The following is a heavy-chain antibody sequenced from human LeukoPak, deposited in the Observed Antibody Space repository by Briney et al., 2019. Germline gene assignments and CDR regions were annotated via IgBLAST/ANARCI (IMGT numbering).Heavy chain of an antibody. V-gene: IGHV3-48*03. Sequence: GGSLRLSCAASGFTFSSYEMNWVRQAPGKGLEWVSYIGVSGSTMYYAESVKGRFTISRDNAKNSLYLQMNSLRAEDTAVYYCARERYCSSTSYPHGDLDYWGQGTLVSVSS. CDR1: GFTFSSYE. D-gene: IGHD2-2*01. J-gene: IGHJ4*02. CDR2: IGVSGSTM. CDR3: ARERYCSSTSYPHGDLDY.